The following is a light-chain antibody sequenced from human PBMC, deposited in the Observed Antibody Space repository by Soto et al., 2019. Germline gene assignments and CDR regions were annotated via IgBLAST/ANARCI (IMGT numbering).Light chain of an antibody. Sequence: DSVMTQTPDSLAVSLGERATINCMATRGVLSSSNNKNYLAWYQQKPGQRPKLLIYWASTRESGVPDRFSGSVSGTNFTLTISGLQAEDVAVYYCHQYYTTPPWTFGQGAKVDNK. CDR2: WAS. CDR1: RGVLSSSNNKNY. V-gene: IGKV4-1*01. CDR3: HQYYTTPPWT. J-gene: IGKJ1*01.